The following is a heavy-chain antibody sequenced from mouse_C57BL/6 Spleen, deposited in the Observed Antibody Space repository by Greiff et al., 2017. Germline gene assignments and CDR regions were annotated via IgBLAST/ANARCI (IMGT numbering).Heavy chain of an antibody. Sequence: VQLQQSGPELVKPGASVKISCKASGYTFTDYYMNWVKQSHGKSLEWIGDINPNNGGTSYNQKFKGKATLTVDKSSSTAYMELRSLTSEDSAVYYCARYTTVALDYWGQGTTLTVSS. CDR3: ARYTTVALDY. V-gene: IGHV1-26*01. CDR2: INPNNGGT. CDR1: GYTFTDYY. D-gene: IGHD1-1*01. J-gene: IGHJ2*01.